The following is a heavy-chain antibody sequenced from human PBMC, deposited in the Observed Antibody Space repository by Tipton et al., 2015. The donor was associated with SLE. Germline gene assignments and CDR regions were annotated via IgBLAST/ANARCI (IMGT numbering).Heavy chain of an antibody. J-gene: IGHJ4*02. V-gene: IGHV4-39*07. CDR1: GGSISSSSYF. CDR2: IYYSGNT. Sequence: TLSLTCTVSGGSISSSSYFWGWIRQPPGKGLEWIGSIYYSGNTYYNPSLKSRVTISVDTSKNQFSLKLSPVTAADTAVYYCARETPVYYYGSGSLHWGQGTLVTVSS. D-gene: IGHD3-10*01. CDR3: ARETPVYYYGSGSLH.